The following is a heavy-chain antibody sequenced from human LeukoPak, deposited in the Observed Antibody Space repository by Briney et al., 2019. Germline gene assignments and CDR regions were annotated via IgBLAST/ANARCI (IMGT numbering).Heavy chain of an antibody. CDR2: ISHSSSLI. V-gene: IGHV3-48*04. D-gene: IGHD1-26*01. CDR1: GFNFSTYS. CDR3: AREWETDY. Sequence: GGSLRLSCAVSGFNFSTYSMNWVRQAPGKGLEWVSHISHSSSLIYYADSVKGRFTISRDNAKNSLYLQMNSLRAEDTAVYYCAREWETDYWGQGTLVTVSS. J-gene: IGHJ4*02.